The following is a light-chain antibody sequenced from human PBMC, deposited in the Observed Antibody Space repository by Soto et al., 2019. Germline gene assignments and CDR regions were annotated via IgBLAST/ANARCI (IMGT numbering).Light chain of an antibody. CDR3: QKYNSAPQT. V-gene: IGKV1-27*01. CDR2: AAS. CDR1: QGISNY. J-gene: IGKJ1*01. Sequence: DIQITHPPSSLSASVAGRVTITFRASQGISNYLAWYQQKPGKVPKLLIFAASTFQSGVPSRFSGSGSGTDFTLTISSLQPEDVATYYCQKYNSAPQTFGQGTKVDIK.